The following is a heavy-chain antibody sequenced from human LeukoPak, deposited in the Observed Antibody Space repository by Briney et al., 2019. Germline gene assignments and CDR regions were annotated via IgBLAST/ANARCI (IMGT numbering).Heavy chain of an antibody. V-gene: IGHV3-30*18. J-gene: IGHJ3*02. D-gene: IGHD3-22*01. Sequence: GGSLRLSCAASGFTFSSYGMHWVRQAPGKGLEWVAVISYDGSNKYYADSVKGRFTISRDNSKNTLYLQMNSLRAEDTAVYYCAKDAAEYDSSGYDAFDIWGQGTMVTVSS. CDR1: GFTFSSYG. CDR3: AKDAAEYDSSGYDAFDI. CDR2: ISYDGSNK.